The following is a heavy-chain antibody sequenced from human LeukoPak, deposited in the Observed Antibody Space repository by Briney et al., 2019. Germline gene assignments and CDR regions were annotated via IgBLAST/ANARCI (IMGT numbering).Heavy chain of an antibody. J-gene: IGHJ4*02. CDR2: IYYSGST. CDR1: GGSISSYY. Sequence: SETLSLTCTVSGGSISSYYWSWIRQPPGKGLEWIGYIYYSGSTNYNPSLKSRVTISVDTSKNQFSLKLSSVTAADTAVYYCATIPAGSKGRYLFDYWGQGTLVTVSS. D-gene: IGHD1-26*01. V-gene: IGHV4-59*01. CDR3: ATIPAGSKGRYLFDY.